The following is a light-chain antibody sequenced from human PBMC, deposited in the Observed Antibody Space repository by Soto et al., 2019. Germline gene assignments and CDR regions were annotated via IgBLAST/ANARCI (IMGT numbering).Light chain of an antibody. CDR1: QSISAW. CDR2: KAS. V-gene: IGKV1-5*03. Sequence: DIQMTQSPSTLSASVGDRVSINCRASQSISAWLAWYQQRPGKAPRLLIYKASTLEIGVPSRFSGSGSGTDFTLTISSLQPEEFATYYCLQDYNYPRTVGQWTKVDIK. CDR3: LQDYNYPRT. J-gene: IGKJ1*01.